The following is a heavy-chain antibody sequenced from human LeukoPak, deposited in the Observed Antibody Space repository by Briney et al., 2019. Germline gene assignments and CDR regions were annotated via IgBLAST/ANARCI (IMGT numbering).Heavy chain of an antibody. Sequence: SETLSLTCAVYGGSFSGYYWSWIRQPPGKGLEWIGEINHSGSTNYNPSLKSRVTISVDTSKNQFSLKLSSVTAADTAVFFCARYLGGYDYFDYWGQGTLVTVSS. CDR2: INHSGST. V-gene: IGHV4-34*01. CDR1: GGSFSGYY. J-gene: IGHJ4*02. CDR3: ARYLGGYDYFDY. D-gene: IGHD5-12*01.